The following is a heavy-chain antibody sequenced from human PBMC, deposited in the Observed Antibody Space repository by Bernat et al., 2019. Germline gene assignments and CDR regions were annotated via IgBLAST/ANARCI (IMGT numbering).Heavy chain of an antibody. J-gene: IGHJ4*02. CDR3: ARARTVTNFYFDY. Sequence: VQLVESGGGLVKPGGSLRLSCAASGFTFSSYSMNWVRQAPGKGLEWVAVIWYDGSNKYYADSVKGRFTISRDNSKNTLYLQMNSLRAEDTAVYYCARARTVTNFYFDYWGQGTLVTVSS. CDR1: GFTFSSYS. CDR2: IWYDGSNK. V-gene: IGHV3-33*08. D-gene: IGHD4-4*01.